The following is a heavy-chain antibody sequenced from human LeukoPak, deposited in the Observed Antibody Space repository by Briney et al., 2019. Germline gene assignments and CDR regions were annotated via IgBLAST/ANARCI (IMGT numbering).Heavy chain of an antibody. Sequence: SGPTLVNPTQTLTLTCTFSGFSLSTSGVGVGWIRQPPGKAPEWLALIYWNDDKRYSPSLKSRLTITKDTSKNQVVLTMTNMDPVDTATYYCAHARLTTIFGVVIIGYYFDYWGQGTLVTVSS. CDR3: AHARLTTIFGVVIIGYYFDY. CDR2: IYWNDDK. D-gene: IGHD3-3*01. V-gene: IGHV2-5*01. J-gene: IGHJ4*02. CDR1: GFSLSTSGVG.